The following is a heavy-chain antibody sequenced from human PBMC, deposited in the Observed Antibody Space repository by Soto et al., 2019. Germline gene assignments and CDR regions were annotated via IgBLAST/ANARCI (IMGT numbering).Heavy chain of an antibody. V-gene: IGHV4-59*01. D-gene: IGHD5-18*01. J-gene: IGHJ6*02. CDR3: ARGSLGYGYYYYGMDV. CDR1: GGSISSYY. CDR2: IYDSGNT. Sequence: PSETLSFTCTVSGGSISSYYWSWIRQPPGKGLEWIGYIYDSGNTNYNPSLKSRLTISVDTSKIQFSLKLSSVTAADTAVYYCARGSLGYGYYYYGMDVWGQGTTVTVSS.